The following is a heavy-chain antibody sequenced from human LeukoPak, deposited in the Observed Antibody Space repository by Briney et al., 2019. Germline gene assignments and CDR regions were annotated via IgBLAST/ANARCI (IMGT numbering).Heavy chain of an antibody. D-gene: IGHD1-26*01. J-gene: IGHJ4*02. Sequence: TGGSLRLSRAASGFTFSSYSMNWVRQAPGKGLEWVSSISSSSSYIYYADSVKGRFTISRDNAKNSLYLQMNSLRAEDTAVYYCARDLVGAKDYWGQGTLVTVSS. V-gene: IGHV3-21*01. CDR2: ISSSSSYI. CDR1: GFTFSSYS. CDR3: ARDLVGAKDY.